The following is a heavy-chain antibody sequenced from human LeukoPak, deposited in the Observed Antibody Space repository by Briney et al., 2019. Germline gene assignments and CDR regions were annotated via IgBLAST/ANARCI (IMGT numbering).Heavy chain of an antibody. D-gene: IGHD3-22*01. CDR3: ARAGGSDSSGYYQGAFDM. CDR1: GFTFSSYW. V-gene: IGHV3-74*01. J-gene: IGHJ3*02. Sequence: GGSLRLSCAASGFTFSSYWMHWVRRALGKGLVWVSHINSDGSSISYADSVKGRFTISRDNAKNTLYLQMNSLRAEDTAVYYCARAGGSDSSGYYQGAFDMWGQGTMVTVSS. CDR2: INSDGSSI.